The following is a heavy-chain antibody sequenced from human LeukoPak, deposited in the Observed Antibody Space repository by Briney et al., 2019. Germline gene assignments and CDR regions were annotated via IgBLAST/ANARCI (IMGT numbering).Heavy chain of an antibody. V-gene: IGHV3-23*01. Sequence: PGGSLRLSCAASGFTFSSYAMSWVRQAPGKGLEWVSAISGSGGSTYYADSVKGRFTISRDNAKNSLYLQMNSLRDEDTAVYYCATGIAVTTLLGGRYGMDVWGQGTTVTVSS. CDR1: GFTFSSYA. CDR2: ISGSGGST. D-gene: IGHD4-17*01. J-gene: IGHJ6*02. CDR3: ATGIAVTTLLGGRYGMDV.